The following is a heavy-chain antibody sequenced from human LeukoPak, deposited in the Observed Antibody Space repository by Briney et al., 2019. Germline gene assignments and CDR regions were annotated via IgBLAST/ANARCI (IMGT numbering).Heavy chain of an antibody. V-gene: IGHV3-21*01. CDR2: TSSSVTYI. CDR1: GFTFSIYS. D-gene: IGHD3-16*01. J-gene: IGHJ4*02. CDR3: ARYDYVWGGPYYFDY. Sequence: GGSLRLSCAASGFTFSIYSLSWVRQAPGKGVEWVSSTSSSVTYISYAYSVKGRFTISRDNAKNSLYLQMNSLRAEDTAVYYCARYDYVWGGPYYFDYWGQGTLVTVSS.